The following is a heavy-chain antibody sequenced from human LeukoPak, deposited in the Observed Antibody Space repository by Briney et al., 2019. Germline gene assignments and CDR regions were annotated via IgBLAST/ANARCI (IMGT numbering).Heavy chain of an antibody. D-gene: IGHD2-21*02. J-gene: IGHJ4*02. CDR1: GGTFSSYA. V-gene: IGHV1-69*13. CDR2: IIPIFGTA. CDR3: ARAGPCGGGDCYSFDY. Sequence: ASVKVSSKASGGTFSSYAISWVRQAPGQGLEWMGGIIPIFGTANYAQKFQGRVTITADESTSTAYMELSSLRSEDTAVYYCARAGPCGGGDCYSFDYWGQGTLVTVSS.